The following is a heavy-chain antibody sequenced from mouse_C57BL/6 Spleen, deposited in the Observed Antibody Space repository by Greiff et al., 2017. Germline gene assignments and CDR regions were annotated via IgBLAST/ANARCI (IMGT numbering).Heavy chain of an antibody. CDR3: AREGDGYLPFAY. D-gene: IGHD2-3*01. Sequence: QVQLQQPGAELVKPGASVKLSCKASGYTFTSYWMHWVKQRPGQGLEWIGMIHPTSGSTNYNEKFKSKATLTVDKSSSTAYMQLSSLTSEDSAVYYCAREGDGYLPFAYWGQGTLVTVSA. V-gene: IGHV1-64*01. CDR1: GYTFTSYW. CDR2: IHPTSGST. J-gene: IGHJ3*01.